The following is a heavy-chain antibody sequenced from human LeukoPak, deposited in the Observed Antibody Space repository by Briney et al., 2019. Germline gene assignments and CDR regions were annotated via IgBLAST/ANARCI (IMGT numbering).Heavy chain of an antibody. CDR1: GGSISSGGYS. V-gene: IGHV4-30-2*01. CDR3: ARGFDSSSWYPYFDY. CDR2: IYHSGST. J-gene: IGHJ4*02. D-gene: IGHD6-13*01. Sequence: PSQTLSLTCAVSGGSISSGGYSWSWIRQPPGKGLEWIGYIYHSGSTYYNPSLKSRVTISVDRSKNQFSLKLSSVTAADTAVYYCARGFDSSSWYPYFDYWGQGTLVTVSS.